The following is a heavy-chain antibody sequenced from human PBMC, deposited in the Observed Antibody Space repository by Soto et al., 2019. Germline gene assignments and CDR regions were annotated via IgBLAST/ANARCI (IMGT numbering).Heavy chain of an antibody. Sequence: RRLSCAASGFTFSRYAIHWVRQAPGKGLEWVAVISRDGSNKYYVDSVKGRFTISRDNSKNTLYLQMNSLRDEDTAVYYCARSRNSAVADSFDFWGKGTLVTVSS. CDR3: ARSRNSAVADSFDF. CDR1: GFTFSRYA. D-gene: IGHD3-10*01. J-gene: IGHJ4*02. CDR2: ISRDGSNK. V-gene: IGHV3-30*04.